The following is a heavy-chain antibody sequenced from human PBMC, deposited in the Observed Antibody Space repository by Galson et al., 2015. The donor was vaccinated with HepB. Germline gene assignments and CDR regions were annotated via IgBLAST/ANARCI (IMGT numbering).Heavy chain of an antibody. J-gene: IGHJ4*02. CDR2: ISYDGSNK. V-gene: IGHV3-30*04. CDR1: GFTFSNYA. CDR3: ARTRGNVAPED. D-gene: IGHD3-10*01. Sequence: SLRLSCAASGFTFSNYAIHWVRQAPGKGLEWVAVISYDGSNKFYADSVKGRFTISRANSKNTLYLQMNSLRPEDTAVYYCARTRGNVAPEDWGQGTLVTVSS.